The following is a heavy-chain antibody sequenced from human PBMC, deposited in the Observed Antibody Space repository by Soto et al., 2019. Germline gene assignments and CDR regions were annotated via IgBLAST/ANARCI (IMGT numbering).Heavy chain of an antibody. D-gene: IGHD2-15*01. CDR1: GYTFTSYG. CDR3: ARVNYCSGGSCYSRHYYMDV. J-gene: IGHJ6*03. CDR2: ISAYNGNT. Sequence: ASVKVSCKASGYTFTSYGISWVRQAPGQGLEWMGWISAYNGNTNYAQKLQGRVTMTTDTSTSTAYMELRSLRSDDTAVYYCARVNYCSGGSCYSRHYYMDVWGKGTTVTVSS. V-gene: IGHV1-18*01.